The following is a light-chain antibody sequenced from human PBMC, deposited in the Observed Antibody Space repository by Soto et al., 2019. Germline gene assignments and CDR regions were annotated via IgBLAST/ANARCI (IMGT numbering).Light chain of an antibody. CDR3: QLYDRFWT. V-gene: IGKV1-5*01. CDR1: QHINNW. J-gene: IGKJ1*01. CDR2: DAS. Sequence: DIQMTQSPSTMSASVGDRVTITCRARQHINNWVAWYQQRSGEAPRLLIYDASTLESGVPSRFSGSGSGTEVTLTLRKLRHDDFATYYCQLYDRFWTLGHGSKVEMK.